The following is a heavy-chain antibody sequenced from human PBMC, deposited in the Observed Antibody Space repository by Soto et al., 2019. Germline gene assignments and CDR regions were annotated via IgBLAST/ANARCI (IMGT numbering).Heavy chain of an antibody. V-gene: IGHV3-23*01. D-gene: IGHD6-6*01. CDR2: ISGSGGST. Sequence: GGSLRLSCAASGFTFSSYAMSWVRQAPGKGLEWVSAISGSGGSTYYADSVKGRFTISRDNSKNTLYLQMNSLRAEDTAVYYCAKDRGYSREQLDPFDYWGQGTLVTSPQ. J-gene: IGHJ4*02. CDR3: AKDRGYSREQLDPFDY. CDR1: GFTFSSYA.